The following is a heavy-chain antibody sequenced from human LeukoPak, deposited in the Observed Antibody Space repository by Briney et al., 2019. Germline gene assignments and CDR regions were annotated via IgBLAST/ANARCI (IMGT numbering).Heavy chain of an antibody. Sequence: GGSLRLSCAVSGFTVTSTYMSWVRQAPGKGLEWASVVYVDGTPYHADSVKGRFTLSRDKSRNSLYLQMDSLRAEDTAVYYCAGYVRTYPYWGRGTLVTVSS. CDR2: VYVDGTP. CDR1: GFTVTSTY. CDR3: AGYVRTYPY. D-gene: IGHD3-10*02. V-gene: IGHV3-66*02. J-gene: IGHJ4*02.